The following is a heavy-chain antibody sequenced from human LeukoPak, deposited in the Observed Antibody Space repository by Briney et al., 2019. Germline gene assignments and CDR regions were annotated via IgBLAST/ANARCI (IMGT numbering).Heavy chain of an antibody. D-gene: IGHD4-11*01. Sequence: PGRSLRLSCAASGFTFSSYGMHWVRQAPGKGLEWVAVIWYDGSNKYDADSVKGRFTISRDNSKNTLYLQMSSLRAEDTAMYYCARDRFTVTTEVDYWGQGTLVTVSS. CDR1: GFTFSSYG. CDR2: IWYDGSNK. V-gene: IGHV3-33*01. J-gene: IGHJ4*02. CDR3: ARDRFTVTTEVDY.